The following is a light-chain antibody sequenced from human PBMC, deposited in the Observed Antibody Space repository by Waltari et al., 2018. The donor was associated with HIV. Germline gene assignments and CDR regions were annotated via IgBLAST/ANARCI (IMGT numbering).Light chain of an antibody. J-gene: IGKJ1*01. CDR2: FAS. CDR3: MEALEVT. V-gene: IGKV2-28*01. CDR1: RSLLQSTGYNY. Sequence: DIVMTQSPLALAVTPGEPASISCRSSRSLLQSTGYNYVDWYLQKPGQSPQLLIYFASNRAAGAPDRISGMGSGRDLTLKISRVEAEDVGVYYCMEALEVTFGQGTKVEIK.